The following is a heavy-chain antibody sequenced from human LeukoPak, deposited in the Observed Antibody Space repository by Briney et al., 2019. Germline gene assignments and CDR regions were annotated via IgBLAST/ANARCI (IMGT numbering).Heavy chain of an antibody. J-gene: IGHJ4*02. CDR3: ARHNYFGSGSYNIDY. D-gene: IGHD3-10*01. CDR2: ILYSGST. CDR1: GGSISSYC. Sequence: KPSETLSLTCTVSGGSISSYCWSWIRQPPGKGLEWIGYILYSGSTNYNPSLKSRVTISVDTSKNQFSLKLSSVTAADTAVYYCARHNYFGSGSYNIDYWGQGTLVTVSS. V-gene: IGHV4-59*08.